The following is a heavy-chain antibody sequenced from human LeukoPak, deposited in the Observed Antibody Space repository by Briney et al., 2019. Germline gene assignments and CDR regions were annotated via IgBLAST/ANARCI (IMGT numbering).Heavy chain of an antibody. J-gene: IGHJ4*02. V-gene: IGHV1-2*02. D-gene: IGHD2-21*02. CDR3: AREGAYCGGDCYPPLDY. Sequence: GASVKVSCKASGYTFTGYYMHWVRQAPGQGLEWMGWINPNSGGTNYAQKFQGRVTMTRDTSISTAYMELSRLRSDDTAVYYCAREGAYCGGDCYPPLDYWGQGTLVTASS. CDR2: INPNSGGT. CDR1: GYTFTGYY.